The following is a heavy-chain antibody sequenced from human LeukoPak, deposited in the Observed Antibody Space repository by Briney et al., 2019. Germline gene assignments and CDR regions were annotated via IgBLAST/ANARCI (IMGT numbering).Heavy chain of an antibody. D-gene: IGHD6-25*01. Sequence: PSETLSLTCNVSGGSISSSSYYWGWIRQPPGKGLEWIGSIYYSGSTYYNPSLKSRVTISVDTSKNQFSLKLSSVTAADTAVYYCARAPPRIAAVWFDPWGQGTLVTVSS. CDR2: IYYSGST. V-gene: IGHV4-39*07. CDR1: GGSISSSSYY. CDR3: ARAPPRIAAVWFDP. J-gene: IGHJ5*02.